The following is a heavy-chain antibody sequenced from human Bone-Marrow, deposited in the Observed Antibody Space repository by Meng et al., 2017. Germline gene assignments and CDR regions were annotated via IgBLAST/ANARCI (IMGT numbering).Heavy chain of an antibody. CDR2: IYHSGST. J-gene: IGHJ4*02. V-gene: IGHV4-38-2*02. Sequence: GSLRLSCTVSDYSISSGYYWGWIRQPPGKGLEWIGSIYHSGSTYYNPSLKSRVTISVDTSKNQFSLKLSSVTAADTAVYYCARDVGCGGDCYGGYWGQGTLVTVSS. CDR3: ARDVGCGGDCYGGY. D-gene: IGHD2-21*02. CDR1: DYSISSGYY.